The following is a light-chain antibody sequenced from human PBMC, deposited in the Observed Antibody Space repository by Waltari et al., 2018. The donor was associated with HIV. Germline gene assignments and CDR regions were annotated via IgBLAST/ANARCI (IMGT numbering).Light chain of an antibody. CDR3: QQYYTTPYT. CDR2: WAS. V-gene: IGKV4-1*01. CDR1: QSVLYSSNNQSY. J-gene: IGKJ2*01. Sequence: DIVMTQSPDSLTVSLGERATINCKSSQSVLYSSNNQSYLAWFQHKPGQSPQLLIYWASTRESGVPDRFTGSGSGTDFTLTISSLQAEDVAVYYCQQYYTTPYTFGQGTKLEIK.